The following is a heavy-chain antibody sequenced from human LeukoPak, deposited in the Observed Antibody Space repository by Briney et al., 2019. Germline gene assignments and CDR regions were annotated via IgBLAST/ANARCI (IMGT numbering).Heavy chain of an antibody. CDR2: ISGSGGRT. D-gene: IGHD3-10*01. J-gene: IGHJ5*02. CDR1: GFTFSNYG. V-gene: IGHV3-23*01. CDR3: AKGYYASGSYGWFDT. Sequence: GGSLRLSCAASGFTFSNYGMNWVRQAPGKGLEWVSTISGSGGRTFYGDSVKGRFSISRDISKNTPYLQMNSLRAEDTAVYYCAKGYYASGSYGWFDTWGQGTLVTVSS.